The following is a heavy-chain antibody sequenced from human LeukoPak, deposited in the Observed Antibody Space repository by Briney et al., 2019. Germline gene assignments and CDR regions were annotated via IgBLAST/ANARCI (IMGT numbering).Heavy chain of an antibody. V-gene: IGHV4-61*01. CDR2: IYYSGST. J-gene: IGHJ2*01. CDR1: GGSISSSSYY. CDR3: ARDPGYSSGWPDWYFDL. Sequence: SETLSLTCTVSGGSISSSSYYWSWIRQPPGKGLEWIGYIYYSGSTNYNPSLKSRVTISVDTSKNQFSLKLSSVTAADTAVYYCARDPGYSSGWPDWYFDLWGRGTLVTVSS. D-gene: IGHD6-19*01.